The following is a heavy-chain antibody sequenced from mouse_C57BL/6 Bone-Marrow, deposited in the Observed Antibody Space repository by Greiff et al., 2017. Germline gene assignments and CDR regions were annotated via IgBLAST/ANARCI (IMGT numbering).Heavy chain of an antibody. CDR1: GFTFSDYG. CDR3: ARRGYDYDGGVRYAMDY. J-gene: IGHJ4*01. Sequence: EVKVVESGGGLVKPGGSLKLSCAASGFTFSDYGMHWVRQAPEKGLEWVAYISRGSSTIYYADTVKGRFTISRDNAKNTLFLQMTSLRSEDTAMYYWARRGYDYDGGVRYAMDYWGQGTSVTVSS. CDR2: ISRGSSTI. D-gene: IGHD2-4*01. V-gene: IGHV5-17*01.